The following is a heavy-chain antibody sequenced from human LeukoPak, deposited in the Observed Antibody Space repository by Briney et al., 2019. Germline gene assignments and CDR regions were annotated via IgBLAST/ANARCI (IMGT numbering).Heavy chain of an antibody. CDR3: ARGMYYDFWSGYFYYYYYMDV. V-gene: IGHV4-34*01. Sequence: PSETLSLTCAVYGGSFSGYYWSWLRQPPGKGLEWIGGINHSGSTNYNPSLKSRVTISVDTSKNQFSLKLSFVTAADTAVYYCARGMYYDFWSGYFYYYYYMDVWGKGTTVTVSS. CDR2: INHSGST. J-gene: IGHJ6*03. CDR1: GGSFSGYY. D-gene: IGHD3-3*01.